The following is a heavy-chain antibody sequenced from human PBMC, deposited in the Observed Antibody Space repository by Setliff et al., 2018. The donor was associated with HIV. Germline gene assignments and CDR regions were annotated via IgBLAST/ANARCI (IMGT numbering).Heavy chain of an antibody. CDR2: IWYDASKK. D-gene: IGHD3-3*01. CDR1: GFTFNNYA. Sequence: PGGSLRLSCAASGFTFNNYAIHWVRQAPGKGLEWVALIWYDASKKEYADSVKGRFNILRDDSKKTVDLQMNSLRADDTAVYYCVKDVVKFWSGSGALDFWGPGTLVTVSS. J-gene: IGHJ4*02. V-gene: IGHV3-33*06. CDR3: VKDVVKFWSGSGALDF.